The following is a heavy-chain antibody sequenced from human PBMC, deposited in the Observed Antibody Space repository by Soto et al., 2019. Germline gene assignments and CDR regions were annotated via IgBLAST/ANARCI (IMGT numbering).Heavy chain of an antibody. V-gene: IGHV3-33*01. Sequence: GGSLRLSCAASGFSFSDYVMHWVRQAPGKGLEWVAVMWYHGRDLFYTDSMKGRFTISRDNAKNSLYLEMNSLRAEDMAVYYCARESEDLTSNFDYWGQGTLVTVSS. CDR2: MWYHGRDL. CDR3: ARESEDLTSNFDY. CDR1: GFSFSDYV. J-gene: IGHJ4*02.